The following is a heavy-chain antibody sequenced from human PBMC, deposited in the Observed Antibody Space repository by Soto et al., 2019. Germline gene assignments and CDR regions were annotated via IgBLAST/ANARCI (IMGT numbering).Heavy chain of an antibody. CDR1: GFTFSSYG. J-gene: IGHJ4*02. CDR3: ARVPSSSGRAHFDY. D-gene: IGHD2-15*01. CDR2: ISYDGSNK. V-gene: IGHV3-30*03. Sequence: GGSLRLSCAASGFTFSSYGMHWVRQAPGKGLEWVAVISYDGSNKYYADSVKGRFTISRDNSKNTLYLQMNSLRAEDTAVYYCARVPSSSGRAHFDYWGQGT.